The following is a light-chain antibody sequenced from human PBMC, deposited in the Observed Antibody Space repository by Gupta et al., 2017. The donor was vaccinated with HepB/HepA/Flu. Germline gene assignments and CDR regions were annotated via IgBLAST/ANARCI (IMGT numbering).Light chain of an antibody. J-gene: IGLJ2*01. Sequence: QSALTQPASVSAPPGQSITISCTGTSSDVGSYNLVSWYQQHPGKAPKFIIYEVTKRPSGVSNRFSGSKSGNTASLTISGLQAEDEADYYCCSYASSSVVFGGGTKLTV. CDR2: EVT. V-gene: IGLV2-23*02. CDR3: CSYASSSVV. CDR1: SSDVGSYNL.